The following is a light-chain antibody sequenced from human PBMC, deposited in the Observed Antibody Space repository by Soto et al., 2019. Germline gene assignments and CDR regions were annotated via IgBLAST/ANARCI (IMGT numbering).Light chain of an antibody. CDR3: QQYGSSPPGIT. CDR1: QSVSSSY. V-gene: IGKV3-20*01. J-gene: IGKJ5*01. Sequence: EIVLTQSPGTLSLSPGERATLSCRASQSVSSSYLAWYQQTPGQAPRILIYGASSRATGIPERFSGSGSGTDFTLTSSRLEPEEFAVYYGQQYGSSPPGITFGQGTRLEI. CDR2: GAS.